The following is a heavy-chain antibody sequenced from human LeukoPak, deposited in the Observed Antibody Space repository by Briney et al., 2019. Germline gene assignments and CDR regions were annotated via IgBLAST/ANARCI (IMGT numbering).Heavy chain of an antibody. CDR1: GYTFTSYD. CDR3: ARDHQVDTAMVNYYYYYMDV. J-gene: IGHJ6*03. Sequence: ASVKVSCKASGYTFTSYDINWVRQATGQGLEWMGWMNPNSGNTGYAQKFQGRVTMTRNTSISTAYMELSSLRSEDTAVYYCARDHQVDTAMVNYYYYYMDVWGKGTTVTVSS. V-gene: IGHV1-8*01. D-gene: IGHD5-18*01. CDR2: MNPNSGNT.